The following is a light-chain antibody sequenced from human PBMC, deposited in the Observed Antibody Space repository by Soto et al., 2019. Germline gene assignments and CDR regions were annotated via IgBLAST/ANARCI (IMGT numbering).Light chain of an antibody. V-gene: IGKV1-5*01. CDR2: DAS. CDR1: QSISDS. Sequence: DIQMTQSPSTLSASVGDRVTITCRASQSISDSLAWYQQKPGKAPKLLIYDASSLESGVPSRFSGSGSGTEFTLTISSLQPEDFATYYCQKYNSFWKFGQGTKVDI. J-gene: IGKJ1*01. CDR3: QKYNSFWK.